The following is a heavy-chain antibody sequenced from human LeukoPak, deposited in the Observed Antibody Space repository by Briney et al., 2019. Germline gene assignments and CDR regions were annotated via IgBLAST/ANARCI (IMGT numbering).Heavy chain of an antibody. V-gene: IGHV4-39*07. CDR3: ARVPGDSSGHLSWDV. CDR1: GGSISSSSYY. D-gene: IGHD3-22*01. CDR2: IYYSGST. J-gene: IGHJ6*02. Sequence: SETLSLTCTVSGGSISSSSYYWGWIRQPPGKGLEWIGSIYYSGSTYYNPSLKSRVTISVDTSKNQFSLKLSSVTAADTAVYYCARVPGDSSGHLSWDVWGQGTTVTVSS.